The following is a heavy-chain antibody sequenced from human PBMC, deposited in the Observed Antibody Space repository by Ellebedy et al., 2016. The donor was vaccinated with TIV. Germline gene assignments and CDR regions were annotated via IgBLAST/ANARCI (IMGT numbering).Heavy chain of an antibody. CDR1: GYNFNGYA. CDR2: INAGNGDT. CDR3: ARGYCSSTSCQYYPDY. V-gene: IGHV1-3*01. D-gene: IGHD2-2*01. Sequence: AASVKVSCKASGYNFNGYAIHWVRQAPGQRFEWMGWINAGNGDTRYSQNFLGRVTVTRDTSASTVYMELTTLRSEDTALYYCARGYCSSTSCQYYPDYWGQGTPVTVS. J-gene: IGHJ4*02.